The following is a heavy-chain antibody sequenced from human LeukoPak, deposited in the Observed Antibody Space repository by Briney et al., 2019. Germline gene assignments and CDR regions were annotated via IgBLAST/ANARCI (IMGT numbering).Heavy chain of an antibody. CDR3: ARGGVRWSYDY. J-gene: IGHJ4*02. CDR2: VYYSGST. V-gene: IGHV4-59*01. D-gene: IGHD3-10*01. CDR1: SGSITSYY. Sequence: PSQTLSLTSPVASGSITSYYWSWIRQPPGRGLGWIGYVYYSGSTTYHSSLKSRVTIPVAPSNNQFSLKLTSVTAADTAVYYCARGGVRWSYDYWGQGTLLTVSS.